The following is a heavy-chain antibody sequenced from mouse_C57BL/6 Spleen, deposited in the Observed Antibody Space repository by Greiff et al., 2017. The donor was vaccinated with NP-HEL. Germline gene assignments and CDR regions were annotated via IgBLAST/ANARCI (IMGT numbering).Heavy chain of an antibody. V-gene: IGHV1-82*01. Sequence: QVQLQQSGPELVKPGASVKISCKASGYAFSSSWMNWVKQRPGKGLEWIGRIYPGDGDTNYNGKFKGKATLTADKSSSTAYMQLSSLTSEDSAVYCCARGITTDPYYAMDYWGQGTSVTVSS. J-gene: IGHJ4*01. CDR3: ARGITTDPYYAMDY. CDR2: IYPGDGDT. CDR1: GYAFSSSW. D-gene: IGHD1-1*01.